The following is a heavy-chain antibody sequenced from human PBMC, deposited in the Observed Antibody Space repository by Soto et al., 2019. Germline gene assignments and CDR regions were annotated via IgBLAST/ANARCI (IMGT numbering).Heavy chain of an antibody. CDR3: AKVIRAASTSSNFYYYSGLAV. CDR2: IANTGINK. Sequence: QVQLVESGGGVVQRGRSLRLSCAAAGFTFRTYGMHWVRQAPGKRLEWLAVIANTGINKYYADSVKGRFTISRDKSRHTLFLQMNSQRGEDTAIYYCAKVIRAASTSSNFYYYSGLAVWGKETTVTVSS. V-gene: IGHV3-30*18. J-gene: IGHJ6*04. CDR1: GFTFRTYG. D-gene: IGHD6-6*01.